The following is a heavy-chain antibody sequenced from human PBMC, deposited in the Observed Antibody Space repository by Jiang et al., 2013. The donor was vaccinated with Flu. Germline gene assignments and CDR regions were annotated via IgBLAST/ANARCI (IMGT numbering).Heavy chain of an antibody. V-gene: IGHV5-51*01. CDR1: GYIFTSYW. CDR3: ARRSARDGYPVPDFDY. CDR2: IFPGDSDT. D-gene: IGHD5-24*01. J-gene: IGHJ4*02. Sequence: GAEVKKPGDSLEISCKGSGYIFTSYWIAWVRQKPGKGLEWMGIIFPGDSDTKYGPSFQGRVTMSVDKSINTAYLHWSSLKASDSAMYYCARRSARDGYPVPDFDYWGQGTLVTVSS.